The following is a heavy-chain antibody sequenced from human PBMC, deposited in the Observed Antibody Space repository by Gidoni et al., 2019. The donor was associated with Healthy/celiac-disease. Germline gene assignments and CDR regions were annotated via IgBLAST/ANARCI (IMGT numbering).Heavy chain of an antibody. Sequence: QVQLVESGGGLVKPGGSQRLSCAASGFTFSDYYMRWIRQAPGKGLEWVSYISSSGSTIYYADSVKGRFTISRDNAKNSLYLQMNSLRAEDTAVYYCARPLEYCTGGSCHNYYYYYGMDVWGQGTTVTVSS. CDR1: GFTFSDYY. D-gene: IGHD2-15*01. CDR3: ARPLEYCTGGSCHNYYYYYGMDV. V-gene: IGHV3-11*01. CDR2: ISSSGSTI. J-gene: IGHJ6*02.